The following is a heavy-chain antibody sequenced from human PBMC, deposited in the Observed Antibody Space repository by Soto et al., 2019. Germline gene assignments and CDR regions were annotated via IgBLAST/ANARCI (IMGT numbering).Heavy chain of an antibody. Sequence: PGGSLRLSCAASGFTFSSYGMHWVRQAPGKGLEWVAVISYDGSNKYYADSVKGRFTISRDNSKNTLYLQMNSLRAEDTAVYYCAKGGEHTLVRGVPYTFDYWGQGTPVTVYS. CDR2: ISYDGSNK. J-gene: IGHJ4*02. V-gene: IGHV3-30*18. CDR3: AKGGEHTLVRGVPYTFDY. D-gene: IGHD3-10*01. CDR1: GFTFSSYG.